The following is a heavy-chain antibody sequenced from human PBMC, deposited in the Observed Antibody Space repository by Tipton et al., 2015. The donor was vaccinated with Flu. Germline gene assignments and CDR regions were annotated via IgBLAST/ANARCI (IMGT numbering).Heavy chain of an antibody. CDR2: IIPILGIA. Sequence: QVQLVQSGAEVKKPGSSVKVSCKASGGTFSSYAISWVRQAPGQGLEWMGRIIPILGIANYAQKFQGRVTITADKSTSTAYMELGRLGSEGTAVYYCAGYCANGVCRGSYSYCYGMDVWGQGTSVTVSS. V-gene: IGHV1-69*09. CDR3: AGYCANGVCRGSYSYCYGMDV. D-gene: IGHD2-8*01. J-gene: IGHJ6*02. CDR1: GGTFSSYA.